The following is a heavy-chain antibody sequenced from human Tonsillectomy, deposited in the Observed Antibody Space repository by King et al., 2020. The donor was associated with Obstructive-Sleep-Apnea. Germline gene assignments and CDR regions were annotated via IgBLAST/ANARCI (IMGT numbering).Heavy chain of an antibody. CDR1: GDSTSSNTW. CDR2: ISHTGST. J-gene: IGHJ4*02. D-gene: IGHD2-15*01. Sequence: QLQESGPGLVKPSGTLSLTCDVSGDSTSSNTWWSWVRQPPGEGLEWIGEISHTGSTNYSPTLKSRVTISVDNFKNQLSLKLTSVTAADTAVYYCAGHQGWMGSTYWGQGTLVSVSS. V-gene: IGHV4-4*02. CDR3: AGHQGWMGSTY.